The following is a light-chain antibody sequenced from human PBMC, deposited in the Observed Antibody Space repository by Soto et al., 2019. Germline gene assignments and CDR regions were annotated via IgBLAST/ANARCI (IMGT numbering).Light chain of an antibody. CDR2: VAS. J-gene: IGKJ4*01. CDR1: QSVSNY. CDR3: QQGSTYPT. Sequence: IQMTQSPSSLSASVGDKVTITCRAGQSVSNYVNWYQHKPGKPPNLLIYVASSLQSGVPSRFSGSGSGTDFTLIISSLQPEDVATYYCQQGSTYPTFGGGTKVEIK. V-gene: IGKV1-39*01.